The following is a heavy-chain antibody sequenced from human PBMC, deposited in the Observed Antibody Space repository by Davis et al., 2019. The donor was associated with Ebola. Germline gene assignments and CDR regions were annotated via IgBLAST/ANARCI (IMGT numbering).Heavy chain of an antibody. CDR2: ISAYNGNT. CDR3: ARGLSTEVGS. D-gene: IGHD5/OR15-5a*01. J-gene: IGHJ4*02. V-gene: IGHV1-18*04. Sequence: ASVKVSCKASGYTFTSYGISWVRQPPAQGLEWMGWISAYNGNTNYAQTLQGRVTMTTDTSTSTAYMELRSLTFDDTAVYYCARGLSTEVGSWGQGTLVIVSS. CDR1: GYTFTSYG.